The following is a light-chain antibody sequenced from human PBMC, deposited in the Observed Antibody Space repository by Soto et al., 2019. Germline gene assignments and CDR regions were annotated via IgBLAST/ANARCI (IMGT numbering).Light chain of an antibody. CDR2: DVS. J-gene: IGLJ1*01. Sequence: QSALTQPASVSGSPGQSITISCTGTTSDVGGYNSVSWYQQHPGKAPEHMIYDVSNRPSGISYRFSGSKSGNTASLTISGLQAEDEADYYCSSRTSTSTRVFGTGTKLTVL. V-gene: IGLV2-14*01. CDR3: SSRTSTSTRV. CDR1: TSDVGGYNS.